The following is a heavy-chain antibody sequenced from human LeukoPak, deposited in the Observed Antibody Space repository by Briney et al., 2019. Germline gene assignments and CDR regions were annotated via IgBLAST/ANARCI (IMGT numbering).Heavy chain of an antibody. CDR1: GFTFSSYA. J-gene: IGHJ4*02. CDR2: TSGSGGST. Sequence: GGSLRLSCAASGFTFSSYAMSWVRQAPGKGLEWVSATSGSGGSTYYADSVKGRFTISRDNSKNTLYLQMNSLRAEDTAVYYCAKSPQIAVAGHFDYWGQGTLVTVSS. V-gene: IGHV3-23*01. D-gene: IGHD6-19*01. CDR3: AKSPQIAVAGHFDY.